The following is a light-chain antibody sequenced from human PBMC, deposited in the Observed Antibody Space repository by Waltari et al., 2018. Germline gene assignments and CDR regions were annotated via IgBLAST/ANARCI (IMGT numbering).Light chain of an antibody. V-gene: IGLV2-8*01. CDR3: SSYGGSNNLV. CDR2: EVS. Sequence: QSALTQPPSASGSPGQSVTISCTGTSRHVGGYNYAPWYQQPPGKAPKVMIYEVSKRPSGVPDRFSGSKSGNTASLTVSGVQAEDEADYYCSSYGGSNNLVFGGGTKLTVL. J-gene: IGLJ3*02. CDR1: SRHVGGYNY.